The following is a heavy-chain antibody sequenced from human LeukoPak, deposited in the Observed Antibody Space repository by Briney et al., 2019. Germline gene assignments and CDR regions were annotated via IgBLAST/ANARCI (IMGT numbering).Heavy chain of an antibody. CDR1: GGSFSGYY. J-gene: IGHJ4*02. CDR3: ARGVTVTTLPFDY. CDR2: INHSGST. D-gene: IGHD4-17*01. V-gene: IGHV4-34*01. Sequence: SETLSLTCAVYGGSFSGYYWSWIRQPPGKGLEWVGEINHSGSTNYNPSLKSRVTISVDTSKNQFSLKLSSVTAADTAVYYCARGVTVTTLPFDYWGQGILVIVSS.